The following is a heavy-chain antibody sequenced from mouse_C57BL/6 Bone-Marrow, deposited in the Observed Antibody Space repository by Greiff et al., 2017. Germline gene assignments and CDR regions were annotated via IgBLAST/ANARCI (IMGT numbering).Heavy chain of an antibody. CDR2: IDPSDSYT. J-gene: IGHJ1*03. Sequence: QVQLQQPGAELVRPGTSVKLSCKASGYTFTSYWMHWVKQRPGQGLEWIGVIDPSDSYTNYNQKFKGKATLTVDTSSSPASMQLSSLTSEGSAVYYCARGRIYYDYDVGSDWCIDVWGTGTTVTVSS. CDR3: ARGRIYYDYDVGSDWCIDV. CDR1: GYTFTSYW. V-gene: IGHV1-59*01. D-gene: IGHD2-4*01.